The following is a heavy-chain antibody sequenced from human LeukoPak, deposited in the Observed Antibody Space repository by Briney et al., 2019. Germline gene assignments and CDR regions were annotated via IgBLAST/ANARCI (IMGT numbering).Heavy chain of an antibody. CDR2: ISAYNGNT. J-gene: IGHJ6*03. Sequence: GASVKVSCKASGYTFTSYGISWVRQAPGQGLEWMGWISAYNGNTNYAQKLQGRVTMTTDTSTSTAYMELRSLRSDDTAVYYCARAPGEYGSGSYYPGYMDVWGKGTTVTVSS. D-gene: IGHD3-10*01. CDR3: ARAPGEYGSGSYYPGYMDV. V-gene: IGHV1-18*01. CDR1: GYTFTSYG.